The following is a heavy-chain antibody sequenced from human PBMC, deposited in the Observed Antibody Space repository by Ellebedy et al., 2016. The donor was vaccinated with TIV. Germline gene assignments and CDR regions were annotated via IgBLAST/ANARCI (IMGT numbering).Heavy chain of an antibody. Sequence: SETLSLTXAVSGGSISSGGYSWSWIRQPPGKGLEWIGYIYHSGSTYYNPSLKSRVTISVDTSKNQFSLKLSSVTAADTAVYYCASAPPNAAASAYWGQGTLVTVSS. D-gene: IGHD6-13*01. V-gene: IGHV4-30-2*01. J-gene: IGHJ4*02. CDR3: ASAPPNAAASAY. CDR1: GGSISSGGYS. CDR2: IYHSGST.